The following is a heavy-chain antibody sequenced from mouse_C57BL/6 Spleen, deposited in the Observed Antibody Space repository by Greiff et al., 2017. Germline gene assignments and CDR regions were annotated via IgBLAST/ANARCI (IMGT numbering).Heavy chain of an antibody. J-gene: IGHJ2*01. CDR1: GYTFTDYE. Sequence: QVQLQQSGAELVRPGASVTLSCKASGYTFTDYEMHWVKQTPVHGLEWIGAIDPETGGTAYNQKFKGKAILTADKSSSTAYLELRSLTSEDSAVYDCTREYYGSTLDYWGQGTTLTVSA. CDR2: IDPETGGT. CDR3: TREYYGSTLDY. D-gene: IGHD1-1*01. V-gene: IGHV1-15*01.